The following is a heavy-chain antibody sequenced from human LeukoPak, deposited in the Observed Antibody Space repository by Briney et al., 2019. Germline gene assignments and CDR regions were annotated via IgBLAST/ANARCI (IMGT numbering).Heavy chain of an antibody. Sequence: ASVKVSDKASGYTFTSYGISWVRQAPGQGLERMGWISAYNGNTNYAQKLQGRVTMTTDTSTSTAYMELRSLRSDDTAVYYCARDGEDILTGYSYGMDVWGQGTTVTVSS. V-gene: IGHV1-18*01. CDR3: ARDGEDILTGYSYGMDV. CDR1: GYTFTSYG. CDR2: ISAYNGNT. D-gene: IGHD3-9*01. J-gene: IGHJ6*02.